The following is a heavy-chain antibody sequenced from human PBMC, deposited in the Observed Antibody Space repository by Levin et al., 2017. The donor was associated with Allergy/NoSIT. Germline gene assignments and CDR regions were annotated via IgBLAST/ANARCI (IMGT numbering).Heavy chain of an antibody. J-gene: IGHJ4*02. CDR3: AKSVAARLTYFDY. D-gene: IGHD6-6*01. V-gene: IGHV3-23*01. CDR2: ISVGGGST. CDR1: GFTFSNYA. Sequence: SCTASGFTFSNYAMSWVRQAPGKGLEWVAAISGGGGKGLEWVSAISVGGGSTYYADSVKGRFTISRDSSKNTLYLRMNSLRAEDTAVYYCAKSVAARLTYFDYWGQGTLVTVSS.